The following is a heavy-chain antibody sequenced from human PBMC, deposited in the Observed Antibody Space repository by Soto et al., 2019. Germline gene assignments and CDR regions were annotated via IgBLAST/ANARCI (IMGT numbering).Heavy chain of an antibody. V-gene: IGHV4-30-2*01. J-gene: IGHJ6*02. CDR1: GGSISSGGYS. Sequence: SETLSLTCAVSGGSISSGGYSWSWIRQPPGKGLEWIGYIYHSGSTYYNPSLKSRVTISVDRSKNQFSLKLSSVTAAGTAVYYCARDLDGMDVWGQGTTVTVSS. CDR2: IYHSGST. CDR3: ARDLDGMDV.